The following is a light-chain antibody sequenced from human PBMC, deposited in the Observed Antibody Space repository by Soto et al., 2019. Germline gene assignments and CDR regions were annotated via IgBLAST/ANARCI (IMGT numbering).Light chain of an antibody. V-gene: IGLV2-14*01. J-gene: IGLJ2*01. CDR2: DVS. CDR3: SSYTSASTPLV. CDR1: CSDVGGYNY. Sequence: QSVLTQPASVSGSPGQSITISCTGTCSDVGGYNYVSWYQQHPGKAPKVMIYDVSNRPSGVSNRFSGSKSGNTASLTISGLQAEDEADYYCSSYTSASTPLVFGGGTKLTVL.